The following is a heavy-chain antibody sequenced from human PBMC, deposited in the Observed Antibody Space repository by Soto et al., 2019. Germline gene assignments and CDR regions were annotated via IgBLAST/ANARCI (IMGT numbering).Heavy chain of an antibody. V-gene: IGHV4-34*01. CDR1: GGSFSGYY. CDR2: INHSGST. D-gene: IGHD2-15*01. J-gene: IGHJ3*02. Sequence: SETLSLTCAVYGGSFSGYYWSWIRQPPGKGLEWIGEINHSGSTNYNPSLKSRVTISVDTSKNQFSLKLSSVTAADTAVYYCARGGSGIVVVVAATTNYAFDIWGQGTMVTVSS. CDR3: ARGGSGIVVVVAATTNYAFDI.